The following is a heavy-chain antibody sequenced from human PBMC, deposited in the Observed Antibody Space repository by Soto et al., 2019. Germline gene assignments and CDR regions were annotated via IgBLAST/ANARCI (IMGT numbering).Heavy chain of an antibody. CDR2: IFHDGSA. CDR1: WVSLSSGNW. Sequence: PAETLSLTSAFSWVSLSSGNWWTWVRQAPQRGLEYIGEIFHDGSANYYPSFERRVAMSVDTSRNQFSLKLTSVTAADTAVYFCARLVYDTRLNYMYFDFWGPGTLVTVSS. V-gene: IGHV4-4*01. CDR3: ARLVYDTRLNYMYFDF. D-gene: IGHD3-10*01. J-gene: IGHJ4*02.